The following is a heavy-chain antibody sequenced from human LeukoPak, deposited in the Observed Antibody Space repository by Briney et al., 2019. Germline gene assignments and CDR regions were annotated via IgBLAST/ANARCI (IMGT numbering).Heavy chain of an antibody. CDR1: GGSINSYY. V-gene: IGHV4-59*01. Sequence: SETLSLTCTVAGGSINSYYWSWIRQPPGKGLEWIGYIYYSGSTNYNPSLKSRVTISVDTSKNQASLKLNSVTAADTAVYYCARHWGAAAARDWGQGTLVTVSS. D-gene: IGHD6-13*01. CDR3: ARHWGAAAARD. J-gene: IGHJ4*02. CDR2: IYYSGST.